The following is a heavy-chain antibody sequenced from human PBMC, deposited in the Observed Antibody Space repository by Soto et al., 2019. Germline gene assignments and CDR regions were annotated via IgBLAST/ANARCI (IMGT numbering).Heavy chain of an antibody. CDR3: ARELKIPVPLIGAGGYDYSYYYYYMDV. Sequence: GGSLRLSCAASGFTFSSYAMHWVRQAPGKGLEYVSAISSNGGSTYYANSVKGRFTISRDNSKNTLYLQMGSLRAEDMAVYYWARELKIPVPLIGAGGYDYSYYYYYMDVWGKGTTVTVSS. CDR2: ISSNGGST. V-gene: IGHV3-64*01. J-gene: IGHJ6*03. CDR1: GFTFSSYA. D-gene: IGHD5-12*01.